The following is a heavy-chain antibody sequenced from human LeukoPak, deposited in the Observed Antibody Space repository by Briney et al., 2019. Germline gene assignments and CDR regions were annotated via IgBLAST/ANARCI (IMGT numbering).Heavy chain of an antibody. D-gene: IGHD3-16*01. CDR1: GYTFTGYY. V-gene: IGHV1-2*02. CDR3: ATQRGSYLWGTDFDY. Sequence: GASVKVSCQASGYTFTGYYMHWVRQAPGQGLAWMGWINPNSGDTKYSQKLQGRVTMTRDTSISTAYMELSRLRSDDTAVYYCATQRGSYLWGTDFDYWGQGTLVTVSS. J-gene: IGHJ4*02. CDR2: INPNSGDT.